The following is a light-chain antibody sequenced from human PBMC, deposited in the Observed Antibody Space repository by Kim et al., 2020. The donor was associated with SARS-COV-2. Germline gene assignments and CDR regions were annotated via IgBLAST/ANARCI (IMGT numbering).Light chain of an antibody. V-gene: IGKV1-27*01. CDR2: AAS. Sequence: AAVGDRVTIAWRASQGSSNYLAWYQQKPGKVPRRLIYAASALQSGVPSRCSGSGSGTDFTLTISSLQPEDVATYYCQKYNSAPRTFGQGTKVDIK. CDR3: QKYNSAPRT. CDR1: QGSSNY. J-gene: IGKJ1*01.